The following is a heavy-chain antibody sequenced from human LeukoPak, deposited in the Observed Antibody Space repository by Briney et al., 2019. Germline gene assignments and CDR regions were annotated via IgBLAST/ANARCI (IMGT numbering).Heavy chain of an antibody. J-gene: IGHJ6*03. CDR2: IIPLFGTA. CDR1: GYTLTELS. Sequence: ASVKVSCKVSGYTLTELSMHWVRQAPGQGLEWMGGIIPLFGTASYAQKFQGRVTITADESTNTAYMELSSLRSEDTAVYYCAAQFVQPYYFYYYMDVWGKGTTVTVSS. V-gene: IGHV1-69*13. CDR3: AAQFVQPYYFYYYMDV. D-gene: IGHD3-10*01.